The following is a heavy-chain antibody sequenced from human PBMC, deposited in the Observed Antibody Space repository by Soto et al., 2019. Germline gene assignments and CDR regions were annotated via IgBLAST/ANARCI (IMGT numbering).Heavy chain of an antibody. CDR2: MSYSGST. CDR3: ARVGYTYSYIDS. Sequence: QVQLQESGPGLVKPSETLSLTCTVSGGSLINYYWSWIRQPPGKGLECIGYMSYSGSTNYNPPIKSRVTVSVDTSKNQFSLKLTSVTAADTALYYCARVGYTYSYIDSWGQGTLVTVSS. V-gene: IGHV4-59*01. J-gene: IGHJ4*02. D-gene: IGHD5-18*01. CDR1: GGSLINYY.